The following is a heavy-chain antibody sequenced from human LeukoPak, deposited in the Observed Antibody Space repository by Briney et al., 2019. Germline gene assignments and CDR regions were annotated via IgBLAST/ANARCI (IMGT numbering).Heavy chain of an antibody. Sequence: GASVKVSCKASGYTFTSYGISWVRQAPGQGLEWMGWISAYNGNTNYAQKPQGRVTMTTDTSTSTAYMELRSLRSDDTAVYYCARDATRIAAAGTAGYWGQGTLVTVSS. CDR1: GYTFTSYG. D-gene: IGHD6-13*01. V-gene: IGHV1-18*01. CDR2: ISAYNGNT. CDR3: ARDATRIAAAGTAGY. J-gene: IGHJ4*02.